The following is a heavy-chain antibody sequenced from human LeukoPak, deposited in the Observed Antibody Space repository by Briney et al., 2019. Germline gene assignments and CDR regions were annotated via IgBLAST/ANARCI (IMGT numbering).Heavy chain of an antibody. V-gene: IGHV3-30*02. Sequence: GGSLRLSCAASGFTLSSYGMHWVRQAPGKGLEWVAFIRYDGSNKYYADSVKGRFTISRDNSKNTLYLQMNSLRAEDTAVYYCAKGRISVAGTLDPWGQGTLVTVSS. CDR1: GFTLSSYG. CDR2: IRYDGSNK. J-gene: IGHJ5*02. D-gene: IGHD6-19*01. CDR3: AKGRISVAGTLDP.